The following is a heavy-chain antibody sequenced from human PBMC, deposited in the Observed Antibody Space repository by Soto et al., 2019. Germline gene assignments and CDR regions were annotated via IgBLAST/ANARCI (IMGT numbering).Heavy chain of an antibody. Sequence: PSETLSLTCTVSGDSISSSDYYWTWIRQTPGKGLQWIGQINHSGSSIYNPSLKNRVTISTMSNNKFSLELSSVTAADTAVYYCTRGLFSGSSYSGSWYYFDSWGQGTMVTVSS. V-gene: IGHV4-39*07. D-gene: IGHD1-26*01. CDR1: GDSISSSDYY. CDR3: TRGLFSGSSYSGSWYYFDS. J-gene: IGHJ4*02. CDR2: INHSGSS.